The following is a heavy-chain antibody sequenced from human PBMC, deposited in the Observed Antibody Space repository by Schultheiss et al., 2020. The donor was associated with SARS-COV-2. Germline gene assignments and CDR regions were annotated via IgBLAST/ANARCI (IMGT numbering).Heavy chain of an antibody. J-gene: IGHJ4*02. D-gene: IGHD3-3*01. CDR2: IYSGGST. Sequence: ETLSLTCAVYGGSFSGYYWSWIRQPPGKGLEWVSVIYSGGSTYYADSVKGRFTISRENAKNTLYLQMNSLRAEDTAVYYCARELFWSGYFYFDYWGQGTLVTVSS. CDR3: ARELFWSGYFYFDY. CDR1: GGSFSGYY. V-gene: IGHV3-53*01.